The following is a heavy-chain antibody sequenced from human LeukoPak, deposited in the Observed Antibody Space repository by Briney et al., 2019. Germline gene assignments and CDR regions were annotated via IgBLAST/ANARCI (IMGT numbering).Heavy chain of an antibody. Sequence: SETLSLTCAVSGGSISSGDFPWGWIRQPPGKGLEWIGSVYYSGSTYYNPSLKSRVTISVDTSKNQFSLKLSSVTAADTAVYYCARTYCSSTSCSGGYYYMDVWGKGTTVTVSS. CDR2: VYYSGST. J-gene: IGHJ6*03. D-gene: IGHD2-2*01. CDR1: GGSISSGDFP. CDR3: ARTYCSSTSCSGGYYYMDV. V-gene: IGHV4-39*07.